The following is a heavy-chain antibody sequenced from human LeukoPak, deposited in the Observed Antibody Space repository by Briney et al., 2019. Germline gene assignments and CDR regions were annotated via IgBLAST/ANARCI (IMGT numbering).Heavy chain of an antibody. Sequence: SETLTLTCTVSGGSISGYYWSWKRQPPGKGLEWVGYIFESQTTGYNPSLESRVTISQDTSRNQFSLKLSPVTAADTAVYYCARWNEGLDYWGQGTLVTVSS. V-gene: IGHV4-59*01. CDR3: ARWNEGLDY. J-gene: IGHJ4*02. D-gene: IGHD1-1*01. CDR2: IFESQTT. CDR1: GGSISGYY.